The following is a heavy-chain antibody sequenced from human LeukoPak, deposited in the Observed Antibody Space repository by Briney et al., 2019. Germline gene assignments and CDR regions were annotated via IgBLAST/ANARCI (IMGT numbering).Heavy chain of an antibody. J-gene: IGHJ4*02. V-gene: IGHV1-46*01. CDR3: ARDQEAFDY. CDR2: IYPRDAST. Sequence: ASVKVSCKASGYSFTSNYIHWVRQAPGQGLEWMGMIYPRDASTSYAQKFQGRVTVTRGTSTSTVHMELSGLRSEDTAVYYCARDQEAFDYWGQGTLVTVSS. CDR1: GYSFTSNY.